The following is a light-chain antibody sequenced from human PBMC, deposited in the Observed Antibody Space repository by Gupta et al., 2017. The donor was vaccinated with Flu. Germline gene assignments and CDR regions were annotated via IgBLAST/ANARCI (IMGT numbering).Light chain of an antibody. Sequence: SYVLTQPPSVSVSPGQPATITCAGFHSESKSVNWYRPRPGQALLLVLYDDGDPTPGLPGRFSGANSRNTATLTISGVEAGDEADYYCQVGDSNVDVVFGGGTKLTVL. J-gene: IGLJ2*01. CDR1: HSESKS. V-gene: IGLV3-21*02. CDR3: QVGDSNVDVV. CDR2: DDG.